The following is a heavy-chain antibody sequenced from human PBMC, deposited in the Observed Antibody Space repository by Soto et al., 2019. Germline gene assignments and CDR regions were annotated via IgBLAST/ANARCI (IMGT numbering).Heavy chain of an antibody. CDR3: ARDRDCGGGSCYSLYYYYGMDV. V-gene: IGHV3-21*01. D-gene: IGHD2-15*01. CDR2: ISSSSSYI. J-gene: IGHJ6*02. CDR1: GFTFSSYS. Sequence: PGGSLRLSCAASGFTFSSYSMNWVRQAPGRGLEWVSSISSSSSYIYYADSVKGRFTISRDNAKNSLYLQMNSLRAEDTAVYYCARDRDCGGGSCYSLYYYYGMDVWGQGTTVTVSS.